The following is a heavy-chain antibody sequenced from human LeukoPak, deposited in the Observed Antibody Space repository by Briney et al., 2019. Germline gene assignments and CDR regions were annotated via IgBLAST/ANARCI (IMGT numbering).Heavy chain of an antibody. CDR3: ARHIRWEWSYYYGMDV. V-gene: IGHV4-59*08. Sequence: SETLPLTCTVSGGSISSYYWSWIRQPPGKGLEWIGYIYYSWSTNYNPSLKSRVTISVDTSKNQFSLKLSSVTAADTAVYYCARHIRWEWSYYYGMDVWGQGTTVTVSS. CDR2: IYYSWST. J-gene: IGHJ6*02. D-gene: IGHD1-26*01. CDR1: GGSISSYY.